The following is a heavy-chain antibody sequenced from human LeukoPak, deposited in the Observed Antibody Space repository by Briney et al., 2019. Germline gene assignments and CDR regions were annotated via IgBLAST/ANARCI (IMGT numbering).Heavy chain of an antibody. Sequence: SETLSLTCTVSGGPISSYYWSWIRQPPGKGLEWIGYIYYSGSTNYNPSLKSRVTISVDTSKNQFSLKLSSVTAADTAVYYCARASPTYYYDSSGYFFDYWGQGTLVTVSS. CDR1: GGPISSYY. J-gene: IGHJ4*02. CDR2: IYYSGST. CDR3: ARASPTYYYDSSGYFFDY. V-gene: IGHV4-59*01. D-gene: IGHD3-22*01.